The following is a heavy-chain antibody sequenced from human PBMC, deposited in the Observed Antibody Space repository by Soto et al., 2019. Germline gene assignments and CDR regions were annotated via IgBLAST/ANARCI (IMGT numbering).Heavy chain of an antibody. CDR3: ARSQYSSGWYTSRFDP. CDR1: GFTFSSYS. J-gene: IGHJ5*02. Sequence: PGGSLRLSCAASGFTFSSYSMNWVPQAPGKGLEWVSSISSSSSYIYYADSVKGRFTISRDNAKNSLYLQMNSLRAEDTAVYYCARSQYSSGWYTSRFDPWGQGTLVTVSS. D-gene: IGHD6-19*01. V-gene: IGHV3-21*01. CDR2: ISSSSSYI.